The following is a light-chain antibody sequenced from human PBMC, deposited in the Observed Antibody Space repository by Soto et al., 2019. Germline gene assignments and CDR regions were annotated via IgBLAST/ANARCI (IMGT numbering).Light chain of an antibody. CDR2: EVS. CDR1: SSDVGGYKH. V-gene: IGLV2-14*01. CDR3: SSSKSGATLV. J-gene: IGLJ2*01. Sequence: QSALTQPASVSGSPGQSITISCTGTSSDVGGYKHVAWYQQYPGKATKLIIFEVSDRPSGVSNRFSGSKSGNTASLSISGLQPEDEADYYCSSSKSGATLVFCGGTMLTVL.